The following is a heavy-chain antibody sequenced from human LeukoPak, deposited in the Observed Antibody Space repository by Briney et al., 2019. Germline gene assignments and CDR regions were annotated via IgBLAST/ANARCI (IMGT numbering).Heavy chain of an antibody. D-gene: IGHD3-10*01. CDR1: GFTFSSYS. CDR2: ISSSSSYI. Sequence: GGSLRLSCAASGFTFSSYSMNWVRQAPGKGLEWVSSISSSSSYIYYADSVMGRFTISRDNAKNSLYLQMNSLRAEDTAVYYCARDSFLGLLWCGESPYYFDYWGQGTLVTVSS. CDR3: ARDSFLGLLWCGESPYYFDY. J-gene: IGHJ4*02. V-gene: IGHV3-21*01.